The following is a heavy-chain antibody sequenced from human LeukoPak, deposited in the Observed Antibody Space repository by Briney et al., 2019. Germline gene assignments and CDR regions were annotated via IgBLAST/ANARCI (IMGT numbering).Heavy chain of an antibody. CDR2: ISWNSGSI. V-gene: IGHV3-9*01. CDR1: GFTFDDYA. D-gene: IGHD1-26*01. Sequence: QPGGSLRLSCAASGFTFDDYAMHWVRQAPGKGLEWVSGISWNSGSIGYADSVKGRFTISRDNAKNSLYLQMNSLRAEDTALYYCAKALSGSSFDYWGQGTLVTVSS. CDR3: AKALSGSSFDY. J-gene: IGHJ4*02.